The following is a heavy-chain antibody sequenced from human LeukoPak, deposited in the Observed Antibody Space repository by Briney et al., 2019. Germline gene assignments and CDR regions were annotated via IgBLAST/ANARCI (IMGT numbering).Heavy chain of an antibody. V-gene: IGHV4-4*02. CDR1: GGSISSSNW. CDR3: ARGPSVAAAGTGLDY. Sequence: SETLSLTCAVSGGSISSSNWWSWVRQPPGKGLEWIGEIYHSGTTNYNPSLKSRVTISVDKSKNQFSLKLSSVTAADTAVYYCARGPSVAAAGTGLDYWGQGTLVTVSS. D-gene: IGHD6-13*01. J-gene: IGHJ4*02. CDR2: IYHSGTT.